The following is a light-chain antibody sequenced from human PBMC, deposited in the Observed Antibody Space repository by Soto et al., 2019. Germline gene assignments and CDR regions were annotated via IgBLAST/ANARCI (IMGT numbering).Light chain of an antibody. CDR2: DVT. J-gene: IGLJ1*01. CDR1: SSNVGGYIS. CDR3: CSYAGTYIHYV. V-gene: IGLV2-11*01. Sequence: QSVLTQPRSVSGSPGQSVTISCTGTSSNVGGYISVSWYQQHPGKAPKLMISDVTNRPSGVPDRFSGSKSGNTASLTISGLQPEDEADYYCCSYAGTYIHYVFGSGTKLTVL.